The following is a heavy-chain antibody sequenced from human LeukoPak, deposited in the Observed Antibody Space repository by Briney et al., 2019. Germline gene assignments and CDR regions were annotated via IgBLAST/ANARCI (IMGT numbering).Heavy chain of an antibody. V-gene: IGHV3-66*01. D-gene: IGHD3-22*01. CDR3: AGDAPYYYDSSGHRLSYFDY. Sequence: GGSLRLSCAASGFTFSSYAMSWVRQAPGKGLEWISVIYSDGSTSYADSVKGRFIISRDNSKNTLFLQMNSLRAEDTAVYYCAGDAPYYYDSSGHRLSYFDYWGQGTLVTVSS. CDR1: GFTFSSYA. J-gene: IGHJ4*02. CDR2: IYSDGST.